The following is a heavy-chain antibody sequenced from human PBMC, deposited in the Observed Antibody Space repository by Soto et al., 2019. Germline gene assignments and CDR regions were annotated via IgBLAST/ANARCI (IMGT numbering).Heavy chain of an antibody. D-gene: IGHD3-22*01. CDR3: ASIYDSSGYYYGNNWFDP. Sequence: QVQLQESGPGLVKPSQTLSLTCTVSGGSISSGDYYWSWIRQHPGKGLEWIGYIYYSGSTYYNPSTNSRVTISVDTSKNQSALKLSSVTAADTAVYYCASIYDSSGYYYGNNWFDPWGQGTLVTVSS. J-gene: IGHJ5*02. V-gene: IGHV4-31*03. CDR1: GGSISSGDYY. CDR2: IYYSGST.